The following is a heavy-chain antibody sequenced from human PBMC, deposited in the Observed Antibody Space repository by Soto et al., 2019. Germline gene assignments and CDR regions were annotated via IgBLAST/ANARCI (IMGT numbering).Heavy chain of an antibody. CDR1: GGSISSGGYY. CDR2: IYYSGST. V-gene: IGHV4-31*03. D-gene: IGHD5-18*01. J-gene: IGHJ6*03. Sequence: SETLSLTCTVPGGSISSGGYYWSWIRQHPGKGLEWIGYIYYSGSTYYNPSLKSRVTISVDTSKNQFSLKLSSVTAADTAVYYCARAENSYGPDYYYYYMDVWGKGTTVTVSS. CDR3: ARAENSYGPDYYYYYMDV.